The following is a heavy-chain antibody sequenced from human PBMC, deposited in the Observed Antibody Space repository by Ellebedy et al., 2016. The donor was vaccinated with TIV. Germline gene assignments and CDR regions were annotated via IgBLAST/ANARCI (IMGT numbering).Heavy chain of an antibody. CDR3: VWRSYYDY. D-gene: IGHD3-3*01. Sequence: MPSETLSLTCAVYGGSFDPSYWSWIRQPPGKGLEWIGEINHSGTTTYSPSLRSRATISLDTSKNELSLEVTSVTAADTAMYYCVWRSYYDYWGQGTLVSVSS. CDR1: GGSFDPSY. CDR2: INHSGTT. J-gene: IGHJ4*02. V-gene: IGHV4-34*01.